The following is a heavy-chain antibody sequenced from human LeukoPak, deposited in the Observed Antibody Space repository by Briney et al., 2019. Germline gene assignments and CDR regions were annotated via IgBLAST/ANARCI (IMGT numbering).Heavy chain of an antibody. V-gene: IGHV4-59*12. CDR3: ARDYGHVAAAGPGWFDP. CDR2: IYYSGST. D-gene: IGHD6-13*01. J-gene: IGHJ5*02. Sequence: SETLSLTCTVSGGSISSYYWSWIRQPPGKGLEWIGYIYYSGSTNYNPSLKSRVTISVDTSKNQFSLKLSSVTAADTAVYYCARDYGHVAAAGPGWFDPWGQGTLVTVSS. CDR1: GGSISSYY.